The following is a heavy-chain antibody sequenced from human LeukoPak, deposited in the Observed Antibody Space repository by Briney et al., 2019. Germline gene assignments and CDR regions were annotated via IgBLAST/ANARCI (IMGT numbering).Heavy chain of an antibody. CDR1: GFTVSSNY. J-gene: IGHJ6*02. CDR2: IYSGGST. D-gene: IGHD2-8*01. Sequence: GGSLRLSCAASGFTVSSNYMSWVRQAPGKGLEWVSVIYSGGSTYYADSVKGRFTISRDNAKNSLYLQMNSLRAEDTAVYYCARGGEDIVLMVYAPDYYYGMDVWGQGTTVTVSS. V-gene: IGHV3-53*01. CDR3: ARGGEDIVLMVYAPDYYYGMDV.